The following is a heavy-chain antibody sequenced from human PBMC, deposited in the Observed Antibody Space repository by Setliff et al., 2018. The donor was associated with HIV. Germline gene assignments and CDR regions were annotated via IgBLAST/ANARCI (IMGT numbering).Heavy chain of an antibody. CDR2: IKQDGSEK. Sequence: PGGSLRLSCAASGFAFSSYWMSWVRQAPGKGLEWVANIKQDGSEKYYVDSVEGRFTISRDNAKNSLFLQMNSLRAEDTAFYYCARGPTRGNSMDYWGQGTLVTVSS. D-gene: IGHD2-21*02. CDR3: ARGPTRGNSMDY. CDR1: GFAFSSYW. J-gene: IGHJ4*02. V-gene: IGHV3-7*03.